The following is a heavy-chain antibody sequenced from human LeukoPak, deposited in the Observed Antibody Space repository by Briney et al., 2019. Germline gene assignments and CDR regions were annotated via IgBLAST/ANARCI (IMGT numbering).Heavy chain of an antibody. CDR2: IYYSGST. Sequence: SETLSLTCTVSGGSISSGGYYWSWIRQHPGKGLEWIGYIYYSGSTYYNPSLKSRVTISVDTSKNQFSLKLSSVTAADTAVYYCARPQPRSTGTSAGAFGIWGQGTMVTVSS. CDR1: GGSISSGGYY. V-gene: IGHV4-31*03. D-gene: IGHD4-17*01. J-gene: IGHJ3*02. CDR3: ARPQPRSTGTSAGAFGI.